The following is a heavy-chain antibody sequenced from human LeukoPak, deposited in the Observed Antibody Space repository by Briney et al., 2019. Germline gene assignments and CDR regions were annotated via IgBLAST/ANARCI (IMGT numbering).Heavy chain of an antibody. J-gene: IGHJ6*02. D-gene: IGHD3-10*01. Sequence: GGSLRLSFAASGFTFSSYAMHWVRQAPGKGLEWVAVISYDGSNKYYADSVKGRFTISRDNSKNTLYLQMNSLRAEDTAVYYCARFPAYYGSGSSIYYYGMDVWGQGTTVTVSS. CDR2: ISYDGSNK. CDR1: GFTFSSYA. V-gene: IGHV3-30-3*01. CDR3: ARFPAYYGSGSSIYYYGMDV.